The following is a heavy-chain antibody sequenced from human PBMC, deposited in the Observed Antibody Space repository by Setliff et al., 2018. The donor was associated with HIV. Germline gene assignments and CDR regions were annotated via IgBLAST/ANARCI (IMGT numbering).Heavy chain of an antibody. CDR2: IRYDGSYK. CDR3: AKEPGDYVLDY. D-gene: IGHD4-17*01. V-gene: IGHV3-30*02. J-gene: IGHJ4*02. Sequence: GGSLRLSCAASGFTFSSYAMHWVRQAPGKGLEWVVFIRYDGSYKYYADPVKGRFTISRDNSKNTLYLQVSRLRAEDTAVYYCAKEPGDYVLDYWGQGTLVTSPQ. CDR1: GFTFSSYA.